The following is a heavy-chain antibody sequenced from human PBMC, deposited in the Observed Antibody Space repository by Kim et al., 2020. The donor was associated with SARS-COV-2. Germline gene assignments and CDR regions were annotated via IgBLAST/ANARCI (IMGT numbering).Heavy chain of an antibody. CDR3: ARAEIAAAGGGHIRFDP. D-gene: IGHD6-13*01. J-gene: IGHJ5*02. Sequence: SDTLSLTCTVSGGSISSYYWSWIRQPPGKGLEWIGYIYYSGSTNYNPSLKSRVTISVDTSKNQFSLKLSSVTAADTAVYYCARAEIAAAGGGHIRFDPWGQGTLVTVSS. CDR2: IYYSGST. CDR1: GGSISSYY. V-gene: IGHV4-59*01.